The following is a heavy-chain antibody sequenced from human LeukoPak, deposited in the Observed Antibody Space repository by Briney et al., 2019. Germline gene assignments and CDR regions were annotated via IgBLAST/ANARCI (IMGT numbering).Heavy chain of an antibody. D-gene: IGHD2-2*01. V-gene: IGHV4-34*01. Sequence: SETLSLTCAVYGGSFSGYYWSWIRQPPGKGLEWIGEINHSGSTNYNPSPKSRVTISVDTSKNQFSLKLSSVTAADTAVYYCARDRDIVVVPAALPYYGMDVWGKGTTVTVSS. CDR2: INHSGST. CDR3: ARDRDIVVVPAALPYYGMDV. CDR1: GGSFSGYY. J-gene: IGHJ6*04.